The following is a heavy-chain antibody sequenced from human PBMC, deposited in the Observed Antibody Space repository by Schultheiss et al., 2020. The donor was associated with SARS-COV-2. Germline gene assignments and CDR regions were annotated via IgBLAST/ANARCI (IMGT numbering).Heavy chain of an antibody. Sequence: SQTLSLTCAVYGGSFSGYYWSWIRQPPGKGLEWIGRIYTSGSTNYNPSLKSRVTISVDTSKNQFSLKLSSVTAADTAVYYCARGRWIVGATTGAFDIWGQGTMVTVSS. CDR3: ARGRWIVGATTGAFDI. D-gene: IGHD1-26*01. V-gene: IGHV4-34*01. CDR1: GGSFSGYY. CDR2: IYTSGST. J-gene: IGHJ3*02.